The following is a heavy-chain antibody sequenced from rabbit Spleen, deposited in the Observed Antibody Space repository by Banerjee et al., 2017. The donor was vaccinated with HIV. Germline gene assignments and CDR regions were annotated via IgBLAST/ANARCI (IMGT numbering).Heavy chain of an antibody. J-gene: IGHJ4*01. Sequence: QEQLVESGGGLVQPGGSLKLSCKASGFDFSSYGMSWVRQAPGKGLEWIGYIDPIFGRTYYASWVNGRFTISSHNAQNTLYLQLNSLTAADTATYFCVRDKASISGDYGPYYFNLWGPGTLVTVS. CDR3: VRDKASISGDYGPYYFNL. CDR1: GFDFSSYG. V-gene: IGHV1S47*01. CDR2: IDPIFGRT. D-gene: IGHD1-1*01.